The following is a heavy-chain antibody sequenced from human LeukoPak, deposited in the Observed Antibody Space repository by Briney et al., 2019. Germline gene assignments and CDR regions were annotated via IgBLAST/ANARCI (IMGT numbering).Heavy chain of an antibody. Sequence: PGGSLRLSCAASGFAFSSYSMNWVRQAPGRGLEWVSSISRSSSHKYYADSVKGRFTISRDNSKNTLYLQMNSLRAEDTAVYYCAKEPLLAVAGTLDYWGQGTLVTVSS. D-gene: IGHD6-19*01. CDR3: AKEPLLAVAGTLDY. V-gene: IGHV3-21*04. J-gene: IGHJ4*02. CDR1: GFAFSSYS. CDR2: ISRSSSHK.